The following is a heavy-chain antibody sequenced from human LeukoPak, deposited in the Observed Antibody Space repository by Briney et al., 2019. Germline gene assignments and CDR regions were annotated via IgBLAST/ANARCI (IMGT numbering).Heavy chain of an antibody. CDR2: IDWDDDK. CDR1: GFSLSTSGMC. J-gene: IGHJ5*02. V-gene: IGHV2-70*11. CDR3: ARLGGNWFDP. Sequence: SGPALVKPTQTLTLTCTFSGFSLSTSGMCVSWIRQPPVKALEWLARIDWDDDKYYSTSLKTRLTISKDTSKHQVVLTMTNMDPVDTATYYCARLGGNWFDPWGQGTLVTVSS. D-gene: IGHD1-26*01.